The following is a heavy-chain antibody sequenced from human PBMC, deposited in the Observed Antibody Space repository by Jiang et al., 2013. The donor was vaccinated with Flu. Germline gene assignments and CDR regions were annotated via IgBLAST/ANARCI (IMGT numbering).Heavy chain of an antibody. CDR1: GFTFSSYE. V-gene: IGHV3-48*03. D-gene: IGHD1-1*01. Sequence: RLSCAASGFTFSSYEMNWVRQAPGKGLEWVSYISSSGSTIYYADSVKGRFTISRDNAKNSLYLQMNSLRAEDTAVYYCARRRYMGNFDYWGQGTLVTVSS. CDR2: ISSSGSTI. CDR3: ARRRYMGNFDY. J-gene: IGHJ4*02.